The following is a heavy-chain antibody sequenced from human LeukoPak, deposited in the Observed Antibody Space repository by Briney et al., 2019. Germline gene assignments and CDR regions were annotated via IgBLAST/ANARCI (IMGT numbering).Heavy chain of an antibody. J-gene: IGHJ6*03. D-gene: IGHD6-19*01. Sequence: GGPLRLSCAASGFTVNSNYMIWFRQAPAKGLEWVSVIYSGGTTYYADSVKGRFTISRDNSKNTLYLQMGSLRAEDTAVYYCATVASGGHYHYMDVWGRGTTVTVSS. CDR2: IYSGGTT. CDR1: GFTVNSNY. V-gene: IGHV3-66*02. CDR3: ATVASGGHYHYMDV.